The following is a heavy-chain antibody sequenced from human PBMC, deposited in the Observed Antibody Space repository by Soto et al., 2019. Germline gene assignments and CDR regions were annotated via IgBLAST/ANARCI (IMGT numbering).Heavy chain of an antibody. CDR1: GYTFTSYD. J-gene: IGHJ6*02. CDR3: SREVNFYGLDV. V-gene: IGHV1-8*01. CDR2: MNTNSGNT. Sequence: QVQLVQYGAEVKKPGASVKVPCTASGYTFTSYDINWVRQATGQGLEWMGWMNTNSGNTGYAQKFQGRVTMTRNTSISTAYIELSSLRSEDTAVYYCSREVNFYGLDVWGQGTTVTVSS.